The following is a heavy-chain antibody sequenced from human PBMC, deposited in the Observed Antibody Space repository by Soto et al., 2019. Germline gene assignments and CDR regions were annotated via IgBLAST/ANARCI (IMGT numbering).Heavy chain of an antibody. CDR3: ARDQVTIFGVVPTGWFDP. CDR1: GGSISSYY. D-gene: IGHD3-3*01. Sequence: QVQLQESGPGLVKPSETLSLTCTVSGGSISSYYWSWIRQPPGKGLEWIGYIYYSGSTNYNPSLTSRVTISVDTSKNQFSLKLSSVTAADTAVYYCARDQVTIFGVVPTGWFDPWGQGTLVTVSS. V-gene: IGHV4-59*01. CDR2: IYYSGST. J-gene: IGHJ5*02.